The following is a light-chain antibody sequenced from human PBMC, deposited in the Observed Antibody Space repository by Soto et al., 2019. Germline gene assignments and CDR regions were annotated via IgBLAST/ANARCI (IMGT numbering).Light chain of an antibody. Sequence: NFMLTQPHSVSEYPGKTVTISCTRSSGIIASNYVQWYQQRPGSAPTTVIYDDNQRPSGVPDRFSGSIDSSSNSASLTISGLKTEDEADYYCQSYDSSNHEVVFGGGTKLTVL. CDR3: QSYDSSNHEVV. J-gene: IGLJ2*01. CDR1: SGIIASNY. CDR2: DDN. V-gene: IGLV6-57*04.